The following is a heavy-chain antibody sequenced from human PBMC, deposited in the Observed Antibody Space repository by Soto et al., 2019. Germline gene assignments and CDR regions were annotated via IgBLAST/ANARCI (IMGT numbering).Heavy chain of an antibody. CDR3: ARGESPFYYYYGMGV. CDR1: GYTFTSYD. CDR2: MNPNSGNT. Sequence: ASLKVSCKASGYTFTSYDINRVRKATRQGLEWMGWMNPNSGNTGYAQKFQGRVTMTRNTSISTAYMELSSLRSEDTAVYYCARGESPFYYYYGMGVWGQGTTVTVSS. D-gene: IGHD3-3*02. J-gene: IGHJ6*02. V-gene: IGHV1-8*01.